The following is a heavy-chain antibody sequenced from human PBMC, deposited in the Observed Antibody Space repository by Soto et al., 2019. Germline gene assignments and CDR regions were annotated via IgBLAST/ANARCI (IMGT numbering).Heavy chain of an antibody. J-gene: IGHJ3*02. CDR3: ARDVGGATPDAFDI. V-gene: IGHV1-69*06. Sequence: ASVKVSCKASGGTFSSYAISWVRQAPGQGLEWMGGIIPIFGTANYAQKFQGRVTITADKSTSTAYMELSSLRSEDTAVYYCARDVGGATPDAFDIWGQGTMVTVPS. CDR1: GGTFSSYA. D-gene: IGHD1-26*01. CDR2: IIPIFGTA.